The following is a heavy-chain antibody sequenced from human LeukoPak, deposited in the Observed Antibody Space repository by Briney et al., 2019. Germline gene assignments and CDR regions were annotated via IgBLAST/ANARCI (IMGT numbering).Heavy chain of an antibody. CDR2: ISYDGSNK. CDR3: ARGRGSYVNTPFDY. Sequence: PGGSLRLSCAASGFTFSSYAMHWVRQAPGKGLEWVAVISYDGSNKYYADSVKGRFTISRDNSKNTLYLQMNSLRAEDTAVYYCARGRGSYVNTPFDYWGREPWSPSPQ. J-gene: IGHJ4*02. D-gene: IGHD1-26*01. V-gene: IGHV3-30-3*01. CDR1: GFTFSSYA.